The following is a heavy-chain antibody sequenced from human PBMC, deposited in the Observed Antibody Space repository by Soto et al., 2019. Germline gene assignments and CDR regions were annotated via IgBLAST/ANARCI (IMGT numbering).Heavy chain of an antibody. V-gene: IGHV4-61*01. CDR2: IYYNGNT. CDR1: GGSVRSGSYY. D-gene: IGHD3-10*01. CDR3: AREGIMADRTFDP. Sequence: QVQLQESGPGLVKSSETLSLTCTVSGGSVRSGSYYWSWVRQPPGKGLEWIGYIYYNGNTNYNPSLKSRVTLSVDSPKNQFSLKLTSATAADTAVYYCAREGIMADRTFDPWGQGTLVTVSS. J-gene: IGHJ5*02.